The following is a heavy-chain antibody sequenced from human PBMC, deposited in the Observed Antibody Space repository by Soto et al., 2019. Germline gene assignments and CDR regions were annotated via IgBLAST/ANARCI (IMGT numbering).Heavy chain of an antibody. Sequence: QVQLVESGGGVVQPGRSLRLSCAASGFTFSSSGMHWVRQAPGEGLEWVGVIYYDGSEQYYADSVKGRFTISRDNSKNTLYLQMNSLRDEDTAVYYCAKEECSGWYRTADCWGQGTLVTVSS. CDR2: IYYDGSEQ. J-gene: IGHJ4*02. CDR3: AKEECSGWYRTADC. D-gene: IGHD6-19*01. V-gene: IGHV3-30*18. CDR1: GFTFSSSG.